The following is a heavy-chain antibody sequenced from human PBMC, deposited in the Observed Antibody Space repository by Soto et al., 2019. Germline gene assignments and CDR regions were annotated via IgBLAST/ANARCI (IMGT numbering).Heavy chain of an antibody. CDR2: IYYSGST. CDR3: ARLVGVAISP. V-gene: IGHV4-59*12. J-gene: IGHJ4*02. D-gene: IGHD2-21*01. CDR1: GGSISSYY. Sequence: SETLSLTCTVSGGSISSYYWGWIRQPPGKGLEWIGYIYYSGSTNYNPSLKSRVTIALDTSKSLVSLRLNSVTAADTAVYYCARLVGVAISPWGQGTLVTVSS.